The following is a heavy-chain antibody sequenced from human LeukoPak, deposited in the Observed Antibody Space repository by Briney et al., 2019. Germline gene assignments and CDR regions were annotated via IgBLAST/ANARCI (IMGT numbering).Heavy chain of an antibody. J-gene: IGHJ4*02. V-gene: IGHV4-59*01. CDR2: MHYSGDT. CDR1: GGSISSFF. D-gene: IGHD1-1*01. CDR3: ARDLELERNRWNYFES. Sequence: PSETLSLTCTVSGGSISSFFWSCIRQPPGKGLEWIGSMHYSGDTKYNPSLKSRVSLSIDTSKQQFSLRLSSVTAADTAVYYCARDLELERNRWNYFESWGQGTLVTVSS.